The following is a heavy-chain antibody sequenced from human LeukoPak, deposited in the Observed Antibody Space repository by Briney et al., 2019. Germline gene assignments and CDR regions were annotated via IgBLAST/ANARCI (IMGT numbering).Heavy chain of an antibody. CDR1: GVSISSYY. D-gene: IGHD3-3*01. CDR3: ARAGYDFWSGYSYNYFDY. CDR2: IYYSGST. J-gene: IGHJ4*02. Sequence: PSETLSLTCTVSGVSISSYYWSWIRQPPGKGLEWIGYIYYSGSTNYNPSLKSRVTISVDTSKNQFSLKLSSVTAADTAVYYCARAGYDFWSGYSYNYFDYWGQGTLVTVSS. V-gene: IGHV4-59*01.